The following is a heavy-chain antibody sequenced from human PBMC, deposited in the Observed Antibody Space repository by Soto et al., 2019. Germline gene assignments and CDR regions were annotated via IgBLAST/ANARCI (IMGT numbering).Heavy chain of an antibody. CDR1: GGSISSSSYY. D-gene: IGHD4-4*01. Sequence: SETLSLTCTVSGGSISSSSYYWGWIRQPPGKGLEWIGSIYYSGSIYYNPSLKSRVTISVDTSKNQFSLKLSSVTAADTAVYYCARRLNAVTTRLVDYWGQGTLVTAPQ. CDR3: ARRLNAVTTRLVDY. CDR2: IYYSGSI. J-gene: IGHJ4*02. V-gene: IGHV4-39*01.